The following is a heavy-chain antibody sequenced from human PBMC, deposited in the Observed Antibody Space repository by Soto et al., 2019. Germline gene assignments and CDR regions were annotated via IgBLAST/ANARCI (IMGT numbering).Heavy chain of an antibody. V-gene: IGHV1-18*01. CDR1: GYTFPPYG. Sequence: DSLKVSSQAFGYTFPPYGLSWVRQAPGQVLEWMGWVSPYNGNTYYAPRLQGRVTMTTDTSTTTAYMSLRSLRSDDTAIYYCVRGGILEANRPYYYYGLDVWGQGNPVTVSS. D-gene: IGHD1-1*01. J-gene: IGHJ6*02. CDR3: VRGGILEANRPYYYYGLDV. CDR2: VSPYNGNT.